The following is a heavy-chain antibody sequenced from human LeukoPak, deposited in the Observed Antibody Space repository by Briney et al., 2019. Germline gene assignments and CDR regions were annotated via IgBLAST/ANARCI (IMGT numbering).Heavy chain of an antibody. V-gene: IGHV4-59*08. D-gene: IGHD3-10*01. CDR1: GGSISSYY. Sequence: PSETLSLTCTVSGGSISSYYWSWIWQPPGKGLEWIGYIYYSGSTNYNPSLKSRVTISVDTSKNQFSLKLSSVTAADTAVYYCARHRHYYGSGSYYSSHYYMDVWGKGTTVTISS. CDR3: ARHRHYYGSGSYYSSHYYMDV. CDR2: IYYSGST. J-gene: IGHJ6*03.